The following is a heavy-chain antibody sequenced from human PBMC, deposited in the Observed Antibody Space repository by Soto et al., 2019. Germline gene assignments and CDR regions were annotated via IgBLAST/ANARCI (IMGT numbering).Heavy chain of an antibody. J-gene: IGHJ3*02. D-gene: IGHD1-26*01. CDR3: ARAPSVRGSYHVGAFDI. CDR2: IYSGGST. V-gene: IGHV3-53*01. Sequence: GGSLRLSCAASGFTVSSNYMSWVRQAPGKGLGWVSVIYSGGSTYYADSVKGRFTISGDNSKNTLYLQMNSLRAEDTAVYYCARAPSVRGSYHVGAFDIWGQGTMVTVS. CDR1: GFTVSSNY.